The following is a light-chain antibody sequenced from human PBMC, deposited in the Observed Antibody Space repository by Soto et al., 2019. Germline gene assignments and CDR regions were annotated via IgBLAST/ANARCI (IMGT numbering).Light chain of an antibody. CDR1: QSVTTSY. CDR2: GAS. CDR3: QQYGSSPLT. Sequence: EIVLTQSPGTLSLSPGERATLSCRASQSVTTSYLAWYQQKPGQAPRLLIYGASSSATGIPDRFSGSGSGTDFTLTISRLEPEYFALYYCQQYGSSPLTFGGGTKVEIK. J-gene: IGKJ4*01. V-gene: IGKV3-20*01.